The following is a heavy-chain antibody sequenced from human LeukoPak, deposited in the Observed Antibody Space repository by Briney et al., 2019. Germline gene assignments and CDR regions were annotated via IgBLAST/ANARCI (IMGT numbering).Heavy chain of an antibody. D-gene: IGHD1-26*01. CDR3: AAGLFPGGSYYRVPY. CDR2: IRYDGSNK. V-gene: IGHV3-30*02. J-gene: IGHJ4*02. CDR1: GFTFSSYG. Sequence: GGSLRLSCAASGFTFSSYGMHWVRQAPGKGLEWVAFIRYDGSNKYYTDSVKGRFTISRDNSKNTLYLQMNSLRAEDTAVYYCAAGLFPGGSYYRVPYWGQGTLVTVSS.